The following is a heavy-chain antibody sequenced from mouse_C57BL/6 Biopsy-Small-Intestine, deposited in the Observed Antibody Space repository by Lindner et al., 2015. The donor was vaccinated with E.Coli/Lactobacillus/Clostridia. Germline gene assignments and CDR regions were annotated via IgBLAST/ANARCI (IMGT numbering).Heavy chain of an antibody. CDR1: GYAFSSYW. CDR3: TRKDNSGPFAY. Sequence: VQLQESGAELVKPGASVKISCKASGYAFSSYWMNWVKQRPGRGLEWIGQLYPGDGDTNYNGKFKGKATLTADKSSSTAYVQLSSLTSEDSAVYFCTRKDNSGPFAYWGQGTLVTVSA. J-gene: IGHJ3*01. CDR2: LYPGDGDT. D-gene: IGHD3-2*02. V-gene: IGHV1-80*01.